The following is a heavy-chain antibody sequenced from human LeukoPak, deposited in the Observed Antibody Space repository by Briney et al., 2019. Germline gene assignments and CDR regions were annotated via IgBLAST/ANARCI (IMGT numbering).Heavy chain of an antibody. D-gene: IGHD2-15*01. V-gene: IGHV1-46*01. CDR2: FHLNGDTT. J-gene: IGHJ4*02. CDR1: GYTPTAYY. CDR3: AKSGLNRFDY. Sequence: GASVKVSCKTSGYTPTAYYMHWVRQAPGQGLEWMGIFHLNGDTTSAQKFQGRVTMARDMSTSTFYMDLSSLTSEDTAVYYCAKSGLNRFDYWGQGTLVTVSS.